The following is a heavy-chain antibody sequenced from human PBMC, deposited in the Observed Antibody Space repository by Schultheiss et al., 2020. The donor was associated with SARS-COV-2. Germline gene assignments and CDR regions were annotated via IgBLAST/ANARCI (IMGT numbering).Heavy chain of an antibody. Sequence: GGSLRLSCAASGFTFNNYAMTWVRQAPGKGLEWVAVISYDGSNKYYADSVKGRFTISRDNSKNTLYLQMNSLRAEDTAVYYCASSGDSSGSRYDFQHWGQGTLVTVSS. CDR2: ISYDGSNK. J-gene: IGHJ1*01. D-gene: IGHD6-19*01. CDR3: ASSGDSSGSRYDFQH. V-gene: IGHV3-30*04. CDR1: GFTFNNYA.